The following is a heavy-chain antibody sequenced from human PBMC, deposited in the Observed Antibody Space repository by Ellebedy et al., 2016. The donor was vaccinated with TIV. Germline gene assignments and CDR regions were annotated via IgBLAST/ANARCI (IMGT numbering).Heavy chain of an antibody. V-gene: IGHV3-23*01. CDR2: SSARGYRT. Sequence: PAGSLRLSCAVSAFTFSNYAMNWVRQAPGKGLEWVSTSSARGYRTYYADSVTGRFTISRDSSKNTLFLKMNSLRAEDTAVYYCAKGHSSSYYNFESWGQGTLITVSS. J-gene: IGHJ4*02. D-gene: IGHD6-13*01. CDR1: AFTFSNYA. CDR3: AKGHSSSYYNFES.